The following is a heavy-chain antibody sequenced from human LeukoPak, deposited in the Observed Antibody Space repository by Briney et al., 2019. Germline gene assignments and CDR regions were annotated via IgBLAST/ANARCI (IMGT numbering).Heavy chain of an antibody. V-gene: IGHV3-33*01. CDR3: ARDTATYDFWSGYHLLWYFDY. J-gene: IGHJ4*02. CDR1: GFTFSSYG. CDR2: IWCDGSNK. Sequence: GRSLRLSCAASGFTFSSYGMHWVRQAPGKGLEWVAVIWCDGSNKYYADSVKGRFTISRDNSKNTLYLQMNSLRAEDTAVYYCARDTATYDFWSGYHLLWYFDYWGQGTLVTVSS. D-gene: IGHD3-3*01.